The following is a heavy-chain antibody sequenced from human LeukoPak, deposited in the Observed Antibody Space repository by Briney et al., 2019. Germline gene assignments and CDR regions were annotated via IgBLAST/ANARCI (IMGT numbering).Heavy chain of an antibody. D-gene: IGHD6-19*01. CDR3: AKGWYESDY. Sequence: PGGSLRLSCAASGLTFSSYWMSWVRQAPGKGVEGVANIKQDGSEKYHVDSVTGRFTISRDNAKNSLYLQMNSLRAEDTAVYYCAKGWYESDYWGQGTLVTVSS. V-gene: IGHV3-7*03. CDR2: IKQDGSEK. CDR1: GLTFSSYW. J-gene: IGHJ4*02.